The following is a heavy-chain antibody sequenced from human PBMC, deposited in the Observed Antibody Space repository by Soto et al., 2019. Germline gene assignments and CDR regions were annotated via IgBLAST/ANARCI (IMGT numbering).Heavy chain of an antibody. Sequence: LSLSCDVSGDTISTGVYTWAWFRHPPGKGLQWIGATYYSGSTYYDPSLKSRVTILVDTSKNQFSLRLSSVTAADTAVYNCARRYGSCFDYWGQGTLVTVSS. D-gene: IGHD5-18*01. CDR3: ARRYGSCFDY. CDR2: TYYSGST. J-gene: IGHJ4*02. CDR1: GDTISTGVYT. V-gene: IGHV4-30-2*03.